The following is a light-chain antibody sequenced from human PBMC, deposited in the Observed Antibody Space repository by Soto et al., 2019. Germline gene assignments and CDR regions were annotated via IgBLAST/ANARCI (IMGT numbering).Light chain of an antibody. CDR2: LDSDGSH. J-gene: IGLJ2*01. V-gene: IGLV4-69*01. CDR1: SGHSSYA. CDR3: QTWGTGIHVV. Sequence: QPVLTQSPSASASLGASVKLTCTLSSGHSSYAIAWHQQQPEKGPRYWMKLDSDGSHTKGDAVPDRFSGSSSGAERYLTLSSRQSEDEADYYCQTWGTGIHVVFGGGTKLTVL.